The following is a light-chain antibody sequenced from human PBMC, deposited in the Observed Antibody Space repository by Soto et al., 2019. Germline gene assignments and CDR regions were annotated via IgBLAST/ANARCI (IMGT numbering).Light chain of an antibody. V-gene: IGLV2-23*01. Sequence: QSALTQPASVSGSPGQSITISCTGTSSDVGSYNLVSWYQQHPGKAPKLMIYEGSKRPSGVSNRFSGSKSGNTASLTISGLQAEDEADDYCCSYAGSSTNGVFGGGTKLTVL. CDR3: CSYAGSSTNGV. CDR2: EGS. CDR1: SSDVGSYNL. J-gene: IGLJ3*02.